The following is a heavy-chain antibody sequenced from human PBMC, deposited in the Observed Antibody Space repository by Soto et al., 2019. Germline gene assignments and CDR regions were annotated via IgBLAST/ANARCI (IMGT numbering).Heavy chain of an antibody. V-gene: IGHV1-69*12. J-gene: IGHJ4*02. CDR2: IIPIFGTA. CDR3: ASSAYSGGDYTLPYCFYY. CDR1: GGTFSSYA. Sequence: QVQLVQSGAEVKKPGSSVKVSCKASGGTFSSYAISWVRQAPGQGLEWMGGIIPIFGTANYAQKFQGRVTITADESTSTADMALSILGSEDRAAAYCASSAYSGGDYTLPYCFYYWGQGTLVTVSS. D-gene: IGHD1-26*01.